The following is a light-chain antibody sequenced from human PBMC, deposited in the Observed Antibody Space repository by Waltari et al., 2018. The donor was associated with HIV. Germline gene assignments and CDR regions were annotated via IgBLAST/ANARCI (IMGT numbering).Light chain of an antibody. CDR3: QSYDSSNSYVV. J-gene: IGLJ2*01. CDR2: EDN. CDR1: SGSIASNY. Sequence: NFMLIQPHSVSESPGKTVTISCTRSSGSIASNYVQWYQQRPGSAPTTVIYEDNQRPSGVPDRFSGSIDSSSNSASLTISGLKTEDEADYYCQSYDSSNSYVVFGGGTKLTVL. V-gene: IGLV6-57*04.